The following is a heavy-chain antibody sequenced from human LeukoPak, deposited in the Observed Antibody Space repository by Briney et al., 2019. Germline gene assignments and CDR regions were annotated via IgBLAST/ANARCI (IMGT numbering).Heavy chain of an antibody. D-gene: IGHD4-17*01. CDR2: ISGSGGST. CDR3: AKGGDYGDYVFDY. CDR1: GFTFSSYG. J-gene: IGHJ4*02. V-gene: IGHV3-23*01. Sequence: QPGGSLRLSCAASGFTFSSYGMSWVRQAPGKGLEWVSAISGSGGSTYYADSVKGRFTISRDNSKNTLYLQMNSLRAEDTAVYYCAKGGDYGDYVFDYWGQGTLVTVSS.